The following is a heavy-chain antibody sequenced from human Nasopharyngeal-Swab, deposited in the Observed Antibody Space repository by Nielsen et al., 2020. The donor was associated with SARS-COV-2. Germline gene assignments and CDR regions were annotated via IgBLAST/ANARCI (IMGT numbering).Heavy chain of an antibody. CDR2: ISWNSGSI. D-gene: IGHD3-22*01. J-gene: IGHJ3*02. Sequence: GGSLRLSCAASGFTFDDYAMHWVRQAPGKGLEWVSGISWNSGSIGYADSVKGRFTISRDNAKNSLYLQMNSLRAEDTALYYCAKLVVTDDAVDIWGQGTMVTVSS. CDR1: GFTFDDYA. CDR3: AKLVVTDDAVDI. V-gene: IGHV3-9*01.